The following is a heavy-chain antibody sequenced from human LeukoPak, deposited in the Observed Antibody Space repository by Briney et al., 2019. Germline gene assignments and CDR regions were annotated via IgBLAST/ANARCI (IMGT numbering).Heavy chain of an antibody. CDR1: GGSFSDYY. CDR3: ARHTYGGKASFDY. J-gene: IGHJ4*02. Sequence: SETLSLTCDVYGGSFSDYYWSWIRQPPGKGLEWIGEINPTGGTGYRPSLKSRVTISLDTSKNQLSLKVSAVTAADTAVYFCARHTYGGKASFDYWGQGTLVTVSS. V-gene: IGHV4-34*01. D-gene: IGHD4-23*01. CDR2: INPTGGT.